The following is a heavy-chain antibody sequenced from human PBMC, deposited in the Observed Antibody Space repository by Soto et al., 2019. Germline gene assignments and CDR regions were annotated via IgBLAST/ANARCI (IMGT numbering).Heavy chain of an antibody. CDR3: ARDLESVTAKHFFYYYAMDV. CDR1: GFTFSNYG. D-gene: IGHD2-8*01. CDR2: VSANNGHT. V-gene: IGHV1-18*01. Sequence: ASVEVSCKXSGFTFSNYGLNWVRQAPGQGLEWMGWVSANNGHTNYAQNLQGRVSMTTDTSTSTAYMELRGLTFDDTAVYYCARDLESVTAKHFFYYYAMDVWGQGTTVTVSS. J-gene: IGHJ6*02.